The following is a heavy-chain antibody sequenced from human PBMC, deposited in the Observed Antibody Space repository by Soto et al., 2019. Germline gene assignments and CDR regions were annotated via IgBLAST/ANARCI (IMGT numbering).Heavy chain of an antibody. D-gene: IGHD6-13*01. CDR2: IIPIFGTA. J-gene: IGHJ4*02. CDR3: ASSAAAGTFYFDY. Sequence: SVKVSCKASGGTFSSYAISWVRQAPGQGLEWMGGIIPIFGTANYAQKFQGRVTITADESTSTAYMELSSLRSEDTAVYYCASSAAAGTFYFDYSGQGPLVTVSS. CDR1: GGTFSSYA. V-gene: IGHV1-69*13.